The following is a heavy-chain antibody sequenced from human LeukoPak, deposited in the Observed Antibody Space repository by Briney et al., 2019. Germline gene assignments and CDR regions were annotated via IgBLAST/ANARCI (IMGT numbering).Heavy chain of an antibody. Sequence: ASVKVSCKASGYTFTSYGISWVRQAPGQGLEWMGWISAYNGNTNYAQKLQGRVTMTTDTSTSTAYMELRSLRSDDTAVYYCARDLGVRSSWYYFDYWGQGALVTVSS. D-gene: IGHD6-13*01. CDR2: ISAYNGNT. V-gene: IGHV1-18*01. CDR1: GYTFTSYG. J-gene: IGHJ4*02. CDR3: ARDLGVRSSWYYFDY.